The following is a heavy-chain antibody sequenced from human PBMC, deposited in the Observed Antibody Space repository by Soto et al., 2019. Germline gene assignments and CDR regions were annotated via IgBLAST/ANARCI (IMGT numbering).Heavy chain of an antibody. J-gene: IGHJ6*02. D-gene: IGHD6-25*01. CDR3: AKDRRPNYYYGMDV. Sequence: QVQLVESGGGVVQPGRSLRLSCAASGSTFSSYGMHWVRQAPGKGLEWVAVISYDGSNKYYADSVKGRFTISRDNSKNTLYLPMNSLRAEDTAVYYCAKDRRPNYYYGMDVWGQGTTVTVSS. CDR2: ISYDGSNK. V-gene: IGHV3-30*18. CDR1: GSTFSSYG.